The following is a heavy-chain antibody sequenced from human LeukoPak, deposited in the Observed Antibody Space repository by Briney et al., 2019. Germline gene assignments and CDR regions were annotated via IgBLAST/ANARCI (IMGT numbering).Heavy chain of an antibody. CDR2: VSDSGRTR. J-gene: IGHJ6*02. CDR1: GFTFSDYY. Sequence: GGSLRLSCAVSGFTFSDYYMTWIRQAPGKGLEWISDVSDSGRTRAYADSVKGRFTVSRDNARNSLYLQMNSLRADDTAVYYCARTLYDYDYAYYYGMDVWGQGTTVTVSS. V-gene: IGHV3-11*01. D-gene: IGHD4-17*01. CDR3: ARTLYDYDYAYYYGMDV.